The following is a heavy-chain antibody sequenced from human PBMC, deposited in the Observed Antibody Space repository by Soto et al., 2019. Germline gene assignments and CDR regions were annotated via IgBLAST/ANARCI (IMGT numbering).Heavy chain of an antibody. CDR2: LSRSGNTI. CDR1: GFTFGDYE. Sequence: QVQLVESGGGLVQPGGSLRLSCAASGFTFGDYEMSWIRQAAGKGPEWVSFLSRSGNTIYYADSVKGRFSISRDNAENSLYLQMESLRVDDTATYCCARSSGWYEADDFDMWGQGTMVTVSA. V-gene: IGHV3-11*01. CDR3: ARSSGWYEADDFDM. D-gene: IGHD6-19*01. J-gene: IGHJ3*02.